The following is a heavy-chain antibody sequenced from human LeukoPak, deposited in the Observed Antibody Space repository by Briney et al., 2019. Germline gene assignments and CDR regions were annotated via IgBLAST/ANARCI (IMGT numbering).Heavy chain of an antibody. Sequence: ASVKVSCKASGYTFTGYYMHWVRQAPGQGLERMGWINPNGGGTNYAQKFQGRVTMTRDTSISTAYMELSRLRSDDTAVYYCARGDPSITIFGVVTPPPFWGQGTLVTVSS. CDR1: GYTFTGYY. D-gene: IGHD3-3*01. J-gene: IGHJ4*02. V-gene: IGHV1-2*02. CDR3: ARGDPSITIFGVVTPPPF. CDR2: INPNGGGT.